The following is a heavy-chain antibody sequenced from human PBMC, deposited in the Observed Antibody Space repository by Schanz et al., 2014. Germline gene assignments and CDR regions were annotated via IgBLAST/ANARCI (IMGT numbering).Heavy chain of an antibody. J-gene: IGHJ4*02. V-gene: IGHV1-8*02. CDR2: MNSKTGNT. D-gene: IGHD3-16*01. Sequence: QVQLVQSGVEVQRPGASVRVSCKASGYSFTDYAIHWVRQATGQGLEWMGWMNSKTGNTGYAQRFQGRVTMTRNTSITTAYLELSSLRSGDTAVYYCTKGRTFGRWGQGTLVTVSS. CDR3: TKGRTFGR. CDR1: GYSFTDYA.